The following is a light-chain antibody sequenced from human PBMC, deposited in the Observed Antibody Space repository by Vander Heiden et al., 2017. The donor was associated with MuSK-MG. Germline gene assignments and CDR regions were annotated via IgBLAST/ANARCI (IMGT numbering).Light chain of an antibody. CDR2: AAS. CDR1: QSIRSY. CDR3: QQSYRAPPWT. Sequence: DIQMTQSPSSLSASVGDRVSITCRASQSIRSYLNWYQQKPGKAPELLIFAASSLQSGVPSRFSGSGSGTDFTLTISSLQPEDFATYYCQQSYRAPPWTFGQGTKVEV. V-gene: IGKV1-39*01. J-gene: IGKJ1*01.